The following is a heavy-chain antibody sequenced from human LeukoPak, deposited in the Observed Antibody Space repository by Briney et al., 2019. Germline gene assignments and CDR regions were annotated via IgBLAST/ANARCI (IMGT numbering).Heavy chain of an antibody. V-gene: IGHV4-59*01. CDR1: GGSISSYY. J-gene: IGHJ4*02. Sequence: KTSETLSLTCTVSGGSISSYYWSWIRQPPGKGLEWIGYIYYSGSTNYNPSLKSRVTISVDTSKNQFSLKLSSVTAADTAVYYCARVTRAAGTPGVDYWGQGTLVTVSS. D-gene: IGHD6-13*01. CDR3: ARVTRAAGTPGVDY. CDR2: IYYSGST.